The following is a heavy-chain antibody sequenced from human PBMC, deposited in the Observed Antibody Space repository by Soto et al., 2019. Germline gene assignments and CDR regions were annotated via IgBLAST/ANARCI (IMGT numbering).Heavy chain of an antibody. D-gene: IGHD3-9*01. CDR1: GGSISSSSYY. CDR3: ARLLAWLEDQRYYYYGMDV. CDR2: IYYSGST. V-gene: IGHV4-39*01. Sequence: QLQLQESGPGLVKPSETLSLTCTVSGGSISSSSYYWGWIRQPPGKGLEWIGSIYYSGSTYYNPSLKSRVPISVDTSKNQFSLKLSSVTAADTAVYYCARLLAWLEDQRYYYYGMDVWGQGTTVTVSS. J-gene: IGHJ6*02.